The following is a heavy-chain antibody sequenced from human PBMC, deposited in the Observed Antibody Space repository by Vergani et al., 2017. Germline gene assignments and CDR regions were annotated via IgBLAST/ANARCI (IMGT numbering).Heavy chain of an antibody. Sequence: EVELVQSGPEMRKPGESLKISCKGSEYRFGNYWIGWVRQMPGKGLEWMGIIYPADSDTRYSPSFQGQVTISPNKSISTAFLQWDSLEASDTSLYYCARHTTYTDSWGQGTLVTVSS. V-gene: IGHV5-51*01. J-gene: IGHJ4*02. CDR1: EYRFGNYW. CDR2: IYPADSDT. D-gene: IGHD1-1*01. CDR3: ARHTTYTDS.